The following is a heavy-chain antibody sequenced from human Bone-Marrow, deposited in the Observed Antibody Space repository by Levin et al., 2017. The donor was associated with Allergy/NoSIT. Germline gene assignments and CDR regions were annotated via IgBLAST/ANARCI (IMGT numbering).Heavy chain of an antibody. D-gene: IGHD6-19*01. CDR3: AKDSWWLGYFDS. Sequence: GGSLRLSCAASGFTVGSDHMSWVRQSPGRGLEWLAVLYGVGTTFYADSVKGRFTISRDTSKNTVFLHTNSLTAEDTAVYFCAKDSWWLGYFDSWGQGTLVTASS. CDR2: LYGVGTT. J-gene: IGHJ4*02. V-gene: IGHV3-53*01. CDR1: GFTVGSDH.